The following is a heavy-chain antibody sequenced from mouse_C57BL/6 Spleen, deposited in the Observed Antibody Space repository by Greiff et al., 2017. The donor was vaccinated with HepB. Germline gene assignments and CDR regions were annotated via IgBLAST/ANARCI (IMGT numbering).Heavy chain of an antibody. CDR2: ISSGSSTI. Sequence: EVKLVESGGGLVKPGGSLKLSCAASGFTFSDYGMHWVRQAPEKGLEWVAYISSGSSTIYYADTVKGRFTISRDNAKNTLFLQMTSLRSEDTAMYYCAKTSQLAVRALDYWGQGTTLTVSS. CDR3: AKTSQLAVRALDY. J-gene: IGHJ2*01. D-gene: IGHD3-3*01. CDR1: GFTFSDYG. V-gene: IGHV5-17*01.